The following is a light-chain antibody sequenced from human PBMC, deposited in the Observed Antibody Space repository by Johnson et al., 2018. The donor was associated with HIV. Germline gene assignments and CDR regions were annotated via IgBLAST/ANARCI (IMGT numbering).Light chain of an antibody. CDR3: GTWDTSLSAYV. Sequence: QSVLTQPPSVSAAPGQKVTISCSGNNSNFGNYYLSWYQHLPGTAPKLLIYDNHKRPSGIPDRFSGSKSGTSATLAITGLQPGDEADYYCGTWDTSLSAYVFGTGTNVTVL. V-gene: IGLV1-51*01. CDR1: NSNFGNYY. J-gene: IGLJ1*01. CDR2: DNH.